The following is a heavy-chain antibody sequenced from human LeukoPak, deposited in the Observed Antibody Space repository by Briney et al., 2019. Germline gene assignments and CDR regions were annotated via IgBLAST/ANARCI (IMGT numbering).Heavy chain of an antibody. CDR3: ARDGGAESGSYYSTFDY. CDR1: SESFSGYF. J-gene: IGHJ4*02. V-gene: IGHV4-59*01. Sequence: SETLSLTCAIYSESFSGYFWSWIRQPPGKGLEWIGYIYYSGSTNYNPSLKSRVTISVDTSKNQFSLKLSSVTAADTAVYYCARDGGAESGSYYSTFDYWGQGTLVTVSS. D-gene: IGHD1-26*01. CDR2: IYYSGST.